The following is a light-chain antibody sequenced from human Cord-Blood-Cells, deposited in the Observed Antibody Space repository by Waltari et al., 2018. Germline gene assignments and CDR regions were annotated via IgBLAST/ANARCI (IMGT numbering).Light chain of an antibody. CDR1: QGISNY. V-gene: IGKV1-27*01. CDR2: AAS. J-gene: IGKJ4*01. CDR3: QKYNSAPLT. Sequence: DIQMTQSPSSLSAYVGDRGTITCRASQGISNYLAWYQQKPVKFPKLLIYAASTLQSGAPSRFSGSGSGTDFTLTINSLQPEDVATYYCQKYNSAPLTFGGGTKVEIK.